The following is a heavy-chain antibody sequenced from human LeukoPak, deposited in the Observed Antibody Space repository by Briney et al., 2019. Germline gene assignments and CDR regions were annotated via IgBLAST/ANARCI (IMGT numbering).Heavy chain of an antibody. CDR2: ISRQGDIQ. Sequence: TGGSLRLSCAASGFTFSDYAMHWVRQAPGKGLEWVAVISRQGDIQYYAGSVKGRFTISRDDSKNTLFLQMYSLRAEDTAVYYCARDMFRGPPDFFGYWGQGTRVTVSS. D-gene: IGHD3-10*02. CDR1: GFTFSDYA. J-gene: IGHJ4*02. CDR3: ARDMFRGPPDFFGY. V-gene: IGHV3-30*04.